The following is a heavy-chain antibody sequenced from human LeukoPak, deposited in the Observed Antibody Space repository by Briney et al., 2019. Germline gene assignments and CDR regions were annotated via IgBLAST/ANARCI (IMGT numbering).Heavy chain of an antibody. CDR3: ARGDLGYCSSTSCSNYYYYYGMDV. Sequence: GASVKVSCKASGYTFTSYGISWVRQAPGQGLEWMGWISAYNGNTNYAQKLQGRVTMTTDTSTSTAYMELRSLRSDDTAVYYCARGDLGYCSSTSCSNYYYYYGMDVWGQGTTVTVSS. V-gene: IGHV1-18*01. CDR1: GYTFTSYG. J-gene: IGHJ6*02. CDR2: ISAYNGNT. D-gene: IGHD2-2*01.